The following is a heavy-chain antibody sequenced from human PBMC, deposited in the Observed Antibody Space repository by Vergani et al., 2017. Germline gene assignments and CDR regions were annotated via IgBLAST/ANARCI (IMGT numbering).Heavy chain of an antibody. CDR1: GYTFTSYY. CDR2: ITAYNGDP. CDR3: ARDFAGECNSDRCYTGGL. V-gene: IGHV1-18*04. D-gene: IGHD2/OR15-2a*01. J-gene: IGHJ4*02. Sequence: QVQLVQSGAEVKKPGASVKVSCKASGYTFTSYYIHWVRQAPGQGLEWLGWITAYNGDPKYTRRLQDRVTLTTDPSTATVYLELRSLRSDDTAVYYCARDFAGECNSDRCYTGGLWGQGTLVTVSS.